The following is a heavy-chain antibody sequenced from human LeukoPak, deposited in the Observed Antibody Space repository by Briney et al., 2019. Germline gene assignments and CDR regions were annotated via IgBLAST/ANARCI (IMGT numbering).Heavy chain of an antibody. Sequence: GGSLRLSCAASGFTFSSYGMHWVRQAPGKGLEWVSGIGIVGDTYYPGSIKGRFTISRDNSKNTLHLQMNSLRAEDTAVYYCAKSLGVGGYTRYKGFDQWGQGTLVTVSS. J-gene: IGHJ4*02. D-gene: IGHD3-16*02. CDR2: IGIVGDT. CDR1: GFTFSSYG. CDR3: AKSLGVGGYTRYKGFDQ. V-gene: IGHV3-13*01.